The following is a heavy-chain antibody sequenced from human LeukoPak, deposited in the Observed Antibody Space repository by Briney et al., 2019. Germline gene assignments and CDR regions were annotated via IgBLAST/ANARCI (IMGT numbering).Heavy chain of an antibody. CDR1: GYTFIAYY. CDR2: INPNSGVT. Sequence: ASVKVSCKTSGYTFIAYYMHWVRQAPGQGLEWMGWINPNSGVTKYAQRFQGRLTMTRDTSISTAYMELSSLRSDDTAVYYCARDLQEVPRPERVDYWGQGTLVTVSS. CDR3: ARDLQEVPRPERVDY. V-gene: IGHV1-2*02. D-gene: IGHD1-1*01. J-gene: IGHJ4*02.